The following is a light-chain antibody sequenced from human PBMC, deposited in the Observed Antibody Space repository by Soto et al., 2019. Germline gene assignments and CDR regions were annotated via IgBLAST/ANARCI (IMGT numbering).Light chain of an antibody. J-gene: IGKJ3*01. CDR1: QSIDTW. Sequence: DIQMTQSPSTLSASVGDRVTITCRASQSIDTWLAWYQQKPGKAPKLLIYRASSLESGVPSRFSGSGSGTEFTLTISSLQPADFSTYYCQQYDTYSGTFGPGTKVDIK. V-gene: IGKV1-5*03. CDR3: QQYDTYSGT. CDR2: RAS.